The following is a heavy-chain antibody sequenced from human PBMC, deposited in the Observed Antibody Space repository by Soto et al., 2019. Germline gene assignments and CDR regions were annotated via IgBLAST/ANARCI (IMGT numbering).Heavy chain of an antibody. J-gene: IGHJ4*02. D-gene: IGHD3-22*01. CDR3: ARDGYFDSSGYFTDY. V-gene: IGHV4-31*03. CDR1: GGSISSGGYY. CDR2: IYYSGTT. Sequence: QVQLQESVPGLVKPSQTLSLTCTVSGGSISSGGYYWSWIRQHPGKDLEWIGHIYYSGTTYYNPSLKSRVTISLDTSKNQFSLRLSSVTAADTAVYYCARDGYFDSSGYFTDYWGQGILVTVSS.